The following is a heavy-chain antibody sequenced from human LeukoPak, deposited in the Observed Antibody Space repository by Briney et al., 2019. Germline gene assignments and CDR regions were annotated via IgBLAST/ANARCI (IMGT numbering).Heavy chain of an antibody. CDR3: ARDRSTAMAATNDY. V-gene: IGHV3-66*01. Sequence: GGSLRLSCAASGFTVSSSHMSWVRQAPGKGLEWVSIIYSGGTTFYADSVKGRFTISRDNSQNTLYLRMNSLSAEDTAMYYCARDRSTAMAATNDYWGQGTLVTISS. D-gene: IGHD6-19*01. J-gene: IGHJ4*02. CDR2: IYSGGTT. CDR1: GFTVSSSH.